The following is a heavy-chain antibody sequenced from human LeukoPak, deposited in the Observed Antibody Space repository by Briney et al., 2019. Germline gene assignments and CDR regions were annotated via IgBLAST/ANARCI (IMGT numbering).Heavy chain of an antibody. D-gene: IGHD4-17*01. CDR3: AKDIADYGDYGAFDM. J-gene: IGHJ3*02. CDR1: GFTFSSYA. Sequence: GGSLRLSCAASGFTFSSYAMHWVRQAPGKGLEWVTAISYDATNKDYADSVKGRFTISRDISKNTLYLQVNSLRAEDTAVYYCAKDIADYGDYGAFDMWGQGTMVTVSS. V-gene: IGHV3-30*04. CDR2: ISYDATNK.